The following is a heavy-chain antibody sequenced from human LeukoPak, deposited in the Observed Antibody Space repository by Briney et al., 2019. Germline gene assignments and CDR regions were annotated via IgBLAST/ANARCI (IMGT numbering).Heavy chain of an antibody. CDR3: AREGINVYGDYGGVSS. CDR1: GGSISSSSYY. CDR2: IYYSGST. J-gene: IGHJ4*02. D-gene: IGHD4-17*01. Sequence: SETLSLTCTVSGGSISSSSYYWGWIRQPPGKGLEWIGSIYYSGSTYYNPSLKSRVTISVDTSKNQFSLKLSSVTAADTAVYYCAREGINVYGDYGGVSSWGQGTLVTVSS. V-gene: IGHV4-39*07.